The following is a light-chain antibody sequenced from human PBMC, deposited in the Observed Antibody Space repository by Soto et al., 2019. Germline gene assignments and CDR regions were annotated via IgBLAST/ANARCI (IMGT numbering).Light chain of an antibody. CDR3: MQSLQTPLT. CDR1: QSLLNSNGYNC. J-gene: IGKJ1*01. V-gene: IGKV2-28*01. Sequence: DIVMPQSPLSLPVTPGEPASISCRSSQSLLNSNGYNCLEWYLQKPGQSPQLLIYLGSNRASGVPERFSGSGSGTDFTLKISRVEAEDVGVYFCMQSLQTPLTFGQGTKVEIK. CDR2: LGS.